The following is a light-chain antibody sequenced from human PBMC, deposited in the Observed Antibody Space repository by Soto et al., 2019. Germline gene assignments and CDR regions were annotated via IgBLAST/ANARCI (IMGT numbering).Light chain of an antibody. CDR2: AAS. CDR3: QQYTDWPLT. V-gene: IGKV1-39*01. Sequence: DIQMTQSPSSLSASVGDRVTITCRASQSISSYLNWYQQKPGKAPKLLIYAASSLQSGVPSRFSGSGSGTDFTLTISRLEPEDFAVYYCQQYTDWPLTFGQGTKVEVK. J-gene: IGKJ1*01. CDR1: QSISSY.